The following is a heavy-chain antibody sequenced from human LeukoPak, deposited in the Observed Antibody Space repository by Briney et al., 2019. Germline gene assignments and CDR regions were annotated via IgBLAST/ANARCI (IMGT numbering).Heavy chain of an antibody. CDR1: GGSISSSSYY. CDR2: IYYSGST. J-gene: IGHJ4*02. Sequence: SETLSLTCTVSGGSISSSSYYWGWIRQPPGKGLEWIGSIYYSGSTYYNPSLKSRVTISVDTSKNQFSLKLSSVTAADTAVYYCARAKDVSIGGFDYWGQGTLVTVSS. V-gene: IGHV4-39*07. CDR3: ARAKDVSIGGFDY.